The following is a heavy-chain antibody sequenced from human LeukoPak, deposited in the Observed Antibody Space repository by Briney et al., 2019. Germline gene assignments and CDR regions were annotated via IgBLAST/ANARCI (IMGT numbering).Heavy chain of an antibody. V-gene: IGHV3-33*06. J-gene: IGHJ3*02. CDR1: GFTFNSYG. CDR2: IWFDGSDK. D-gene: IGHD3-22*01. CDR3: AKVGAYGSGYDSSGYYLSHDAFDI. Sequence: GRSLRLSCAASGFTFNSYGMHWVRQAPDKGLEWVAVIWFDGSDKYYADSVKGRFTISRDNSKNTVYLQMNSLRAEDTAVYYCAKVGAYGSGYDSSGYYLSHDAFDIWGQGTMVTVSS.